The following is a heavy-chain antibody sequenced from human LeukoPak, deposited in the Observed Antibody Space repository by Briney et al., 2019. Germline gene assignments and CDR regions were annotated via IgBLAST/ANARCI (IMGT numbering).Heavy chain of an antibody. Sequence: SETLSLTCAVYGESLNDDYWSWIRQPPGKGLEWIGEINHSGTTNYNPSLKSRVTISVDTSKNHFSLKLNSVTAADTAMYYCARGWSADYWGQGTLVTVSS. V-gene: IGHV4-34*01. J-gene: IGHJ4*02. CDR3: ARGWSADY. CDR2: INHSGTT. D-gene: IGHD1-26*01. CDR1: GESLNDDY.